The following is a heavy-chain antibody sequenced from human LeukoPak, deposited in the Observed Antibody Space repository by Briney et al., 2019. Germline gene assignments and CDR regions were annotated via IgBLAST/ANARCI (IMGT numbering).Heavy chain of an antibody. J-gene: IGHJ1*01. Sequence: GGSLRLSCAASGFTFSSYAMSWVRQAPGKGLEWVSAISGSGGSTYYADSVKGRFTISRDNSKNTLYQQMNSLRAEDTAVYYCAKALYGSGSYPFQHWGQGTLVTVSS. CDR2: ISGSGGST. V-gene: IGHV3-23*01. D-gene: IGHD3-10*01. CDR3: AKALYGSGSYPFQH. CDR1: GFTFSSYA.